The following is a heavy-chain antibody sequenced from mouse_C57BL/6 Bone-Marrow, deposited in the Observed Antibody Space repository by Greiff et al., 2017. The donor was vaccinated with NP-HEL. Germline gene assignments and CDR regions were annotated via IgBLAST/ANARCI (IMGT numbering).Heavy chain of an antibody. CDR3: ARTYNYDGGWYFDV. CDR1: GYTFTSYG. Sequence: QVQLQPSGAELARPGASVKLSCKASGYTFTSYGISWVKQRTGQGLEWIGEIYPRSGNTYYNEKFKGKATLTVDKSSSTAYMELRSLTSEDTAVYYCARTYNYDGGWYFDVWGTGTTVTVSS. CDR2: IYPRSGNT. D-gene: IGHD2-12*01. J-gene: IGHJ1*03. V-gene: IGHV1-81*01.